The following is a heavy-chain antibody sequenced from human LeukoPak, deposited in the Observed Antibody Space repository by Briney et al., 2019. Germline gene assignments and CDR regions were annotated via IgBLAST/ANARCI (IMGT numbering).Heavy chain of an antibody. CDR2: INPDGSHT. CDR3: TRDSYISDVYYGMDV. Sequence: GGSLRLSCAASGFTFSSYWMHWVRQAPGKGLVWVSRINPDGSHTSYADSVKGRFTISRDNAKNTLYLQMNSLRAEDAAVYFCTRDSYISDVYYGMDVWAKGPRSPSP. J-gene: IGHJ6*02. D-gene: IGHD1-26*01. CDR1: GFTFSSYW. V-gene: IGHV3-74*01.